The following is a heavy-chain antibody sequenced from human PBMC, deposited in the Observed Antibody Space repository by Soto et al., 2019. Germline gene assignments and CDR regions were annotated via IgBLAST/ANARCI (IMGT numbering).Heavy chain of an antibody. V-gene: IGHV4-38-2*01. Sequence: PSETLSLTCAVSGYSISSGYYWGWVRQSPGKGLEWIGSIYHSGRSYFNPSLKSRVTMSVDTSKNQFSLKLSSVTAADTALYYCARASLSYSNHLDYWGQGTLVIVSS. CDR2: IYHSGRS. D-gene: IGHD4-4*01. J-gene: IGHJ4*02. CDR1: GYSISSGYY. CDR3: ARASLSYSNHLDY.